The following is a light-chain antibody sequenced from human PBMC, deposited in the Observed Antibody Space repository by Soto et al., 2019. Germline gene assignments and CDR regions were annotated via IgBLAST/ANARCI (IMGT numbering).Light chain of an antibody. V-gene: IGKV3-11*01. CDR1: QSVSSY. Sequence: EIVLTQSPATLSLSPGERATLSCRASQSVSSYLAWYQQKPGQAPRLLIYDASNRATGIPARFSGSGSGTDFHPPISSLEPEDFAVYYCQQRSNWPKTFGQGTKVEIK. CDR2: DAS. CDR3: QQRSNWPKT. J-gene: IGKJ1*01.